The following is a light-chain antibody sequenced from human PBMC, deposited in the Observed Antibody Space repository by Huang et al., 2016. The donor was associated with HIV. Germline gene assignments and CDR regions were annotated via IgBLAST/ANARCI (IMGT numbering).Light chain of an antibody. CDR3: QQYNNWPLT. CDR2: GAS. J-gene: IGKJ4*01. Sequence: EIVMTQSPATLSVSPGERATLSCRASQSVSSNLAWYQKKTGQAPRLLIYGASTRAPGIPARFSGSGSGTDFTLTISSLQAEDFAVYYCQQYNNWPLTFGGGTNVEIK. V-gene: IGKV3-15*01. CDR1: QSVSSN.